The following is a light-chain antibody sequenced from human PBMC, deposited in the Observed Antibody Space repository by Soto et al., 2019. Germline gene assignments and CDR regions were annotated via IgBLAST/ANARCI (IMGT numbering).Light chain of an antibody. CDR1: ISDVGGYNY. J-gene: IGLJ1*01. Sequence: QSALTQPASVSGSPGQSITISCTGTISDVGGYNYVSWYQQHPGKAPKFMIYEVSNRPSGVSSRFSGSKSGNTASLTISGLQAEDEADYYCSSFTSSRAYVFGIGTKLTVL. CDR3: SSFTSSRAYV. V-gene: IGLV2-14*01. CDR2: EVS.